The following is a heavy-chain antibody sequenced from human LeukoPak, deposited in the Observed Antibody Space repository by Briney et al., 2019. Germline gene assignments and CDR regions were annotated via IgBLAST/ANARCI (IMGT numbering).Heavy chain of an antibody. J-gene: IGHJ4*02. D-gene: IGHD2-2*01. CDR1: GYTFTSYY. Sequence: ASVKVSCKASGYTFTSYYMHWVRQAPGQGLEWMGIINPSGGSTSYAQKFQGRVTMTRDMSMSTVYMELSSLRSEDTAVYYCARDLAPQDIVVVPAAWSIDYWGQGTLVTVSS. CDR3: ARDLAPQDIVVVPAAWSIDY. CDR2: INPSGGST. V-gene: IGHV1-46*01.